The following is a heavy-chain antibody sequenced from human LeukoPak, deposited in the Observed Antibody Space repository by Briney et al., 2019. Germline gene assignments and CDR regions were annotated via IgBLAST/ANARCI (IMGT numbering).Heavy chain of an antibody. CDR2: INSDGSST. J-gene: IGHJ3*02. CDR3: SSGNSHAFDI. V-gene: IGHV3-74*01. Sequence: GGSLRLSCAASGFTFSSYWMHWVRQAPGKGLVWVSRINSDGSSTSYADSVKGRFTISRDNAKNTLCLQMNNLRAEDTAVYYCSSGNSHAFDIWGQGTMVTVSS. D-gene: IGHD4-23*01. CDR1: GFTFSSYW.